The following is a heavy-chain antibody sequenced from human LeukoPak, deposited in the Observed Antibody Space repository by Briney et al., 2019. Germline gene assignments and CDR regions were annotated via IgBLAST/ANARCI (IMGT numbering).Heavy chain of an antibody. D-gene: IGHD6-6*01. CDR1: GYTFTGYY. J-gene: IGHJ4*02. CDR3: ASPSMRSSSSPYYFDY. Sequence: ASVKVSCKASGYTFTGYYMHWVRQAPGQGLEWMGWINPNSGGTNYAQKFQGRVTMTRDTSISTAYMELSRLRSDDTAVYYCASPSMRSSSSPYYFDYWGQGTLVTVSS. V-gene: IGHV1-2*02. CDR2: INPNSGGT.